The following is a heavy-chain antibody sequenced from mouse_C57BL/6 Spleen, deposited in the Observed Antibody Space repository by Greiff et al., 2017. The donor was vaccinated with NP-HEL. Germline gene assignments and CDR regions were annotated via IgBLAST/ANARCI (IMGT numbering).Heavy chain of an antibody. V-gene: IGHV1-81*01. CDR1: GYTFTSYG. Sequence: VQLQQSGAELARPGASVKLSCKASGYTFTSYGISWVKQRTGQGLEWIGEIYPRSGNTYYNEKFKGKATLTADKSSSTAYMELRSLTSEDSAYYFGARGMVTTWGNYFDYWGQGTTLTVSS. CDR2: IYPRSGNT. CDR3: ARGMVTTWGNYFDY. D-gene: IGHD2-2*01. J-gene: IGHJ2*01.